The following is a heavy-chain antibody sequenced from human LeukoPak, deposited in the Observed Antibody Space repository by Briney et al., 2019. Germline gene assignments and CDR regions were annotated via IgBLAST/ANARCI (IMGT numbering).Heavy chain of an antibody. Sequence: PGGSLRLSCAASGFTFSDYYMSWIRQAPGKGLEWVSYISSSGSTIYYADSVKGRFTIFRDNAKNSLYLQMNSLRAEDTAVYYYARGIQLWSRCVEYWGQGTLVTVSS. CDR1: GFTFSDYY. CDR2: ISSSGSTI. CDR3: ARGIQLWSRCVEY. D-gene: IGHD5-18*01. J-gene: IGHJ4*02. V-gene: IGHV3-11*01.